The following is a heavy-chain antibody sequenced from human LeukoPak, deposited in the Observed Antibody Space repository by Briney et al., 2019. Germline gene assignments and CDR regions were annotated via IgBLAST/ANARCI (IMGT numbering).Heavy chain of an antibody. D-gene: IGHD4-17*01. CDR1: GVSFDDYY. CDR3: TRMTTGHDY. CDR2: INHSGYT. V-gene: IGHV4-34*01. J-gene: IGHJ4*02. Sequence: SETLSLTCAVSGVSFDDYYWARVRQTPGKGLEWIGEINHSGYTNDSPSLKSRVTLSIDTSRKQFSLNLRSVTAADAGIYYCTRMTTGHDYWGQGTLVTVSS.